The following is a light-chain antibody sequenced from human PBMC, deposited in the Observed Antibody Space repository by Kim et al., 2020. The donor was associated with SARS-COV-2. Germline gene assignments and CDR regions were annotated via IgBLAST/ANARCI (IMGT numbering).Light chain of an antibody. CDR1: RTISNY. V-gene: IGKV1-39*01. CDR2: EAS. CDR3: QQSYNTLTWT. J-gene: IGKJ1*01. Sequence: GDRVTITCRASRTISNYLNWYQQIPGKAPKLLIYEASSLQSGVPSRFSGSGSGTEFALKISSLQPEDSGIYYCQQSYNTLTWTFGQGTKVDIK.